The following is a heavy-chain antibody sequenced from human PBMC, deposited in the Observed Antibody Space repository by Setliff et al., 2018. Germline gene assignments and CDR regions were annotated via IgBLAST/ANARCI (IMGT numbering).Heavy chain of an antibody. J-gene: IGHJ6*03. CDR1: GGSLTSGTQY. CDR3: AKVDIDYIMTRDNTWQYFFYMDV. Sequence: ETLSLTCSVLGGSLTSGTQYWAWIRQPPGKGLEWIGNINYSGSTYYNPSLKSRVTMSVDASKNQVSLKVTSVTAEDTAVYYCAKVDIDYIMTRDNTWQYFFYMDVWGRGTTVTVSS. D-gene: IGHD5-12*01. V-gene: IGHV4-39*01. CDR2: INYSGST.